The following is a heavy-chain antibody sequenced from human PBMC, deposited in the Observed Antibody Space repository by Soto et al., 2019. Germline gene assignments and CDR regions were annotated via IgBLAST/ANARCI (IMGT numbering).Heavy chain of an antibody. D-gene: IGHD3-16*01. CDR3: ARLEEEELWGHFDS. Sequence: PGESLKISCKGSGYSFTSYWIGWVRQMRGEGLEWVGIIYPGDSDTRYNPSLQGQVTISADKSNSPAYLQWSSLTAADTAMYYCARLEEEELWGHFDSWGQGTLVTVSS. CDR2: IYPGDSDT. CDR1: GYSFTSYW. J-gene: IGHJ4*02. V-gene: IGHV5-51*01.